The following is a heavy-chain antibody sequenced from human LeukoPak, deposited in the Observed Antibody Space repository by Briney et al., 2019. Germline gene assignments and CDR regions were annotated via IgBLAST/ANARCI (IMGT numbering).Heavy chain of an antibody. V-gene: IGHV4-31*03. Sequence: SETLSLTCTVSGGSISSGGYYWSWIRQHPGKGLEWIGYIYYSGSTYYNPSLKSRVTISVDKSKNQFSLKLSSVTAADTAVYYCARVVVGAYDAFDIWGQGTMVTVSS. D-gene: IGHD1-26*01. CDR2: IYYSGST. CDR1: GGSISSGGYY. CDR3: ARVVVGAYDAFDI. J-gene: IGHJ3*02.